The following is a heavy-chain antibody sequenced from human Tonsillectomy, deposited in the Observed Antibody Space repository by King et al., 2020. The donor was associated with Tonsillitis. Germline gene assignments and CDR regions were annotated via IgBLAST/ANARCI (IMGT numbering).Heavy chain of an antibody. CDR2: IIGSGGTT. Sequence: VQLVESGGGLVQTGGSLRLYCAASGFTFSNYAMTWVRQAPGKGLEWVSTIIGSGGTTYYADSVKGRFTISRDNSKNTLNLLMSSLRAEDTALYYCAKGRGEFGATMDVWGRGTTVTVSS. CDR1: GFTFSNYA. J-gene: IGHJ6*03. V-gene: IGHV3-23*04. CDR3: AKGRGEFGATMDV. D-gene: IGHD3-10*01.